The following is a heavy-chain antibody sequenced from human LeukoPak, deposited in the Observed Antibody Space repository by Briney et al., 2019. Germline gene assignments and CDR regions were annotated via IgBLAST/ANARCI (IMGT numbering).Heavy chain of an antibody. Sequence: GRSLRLSCAASGFTLSSYAMHWVRQAPGKGLEWVAVISYDGSNKYYADSVKGRFTISRDNSKNTLYLQMNSLRAEDTAVYYCARAIAATPNWFDPWGQGTLVTVSS. D-gene: IGHD2-15*01. V-gene: IGHV3-30-3*01. CDR1: GFTLSSYA. CDR2: ISYDGSNK. J-gene: IGHJ5*02. CDR3: ARAIAATPNWFDP.